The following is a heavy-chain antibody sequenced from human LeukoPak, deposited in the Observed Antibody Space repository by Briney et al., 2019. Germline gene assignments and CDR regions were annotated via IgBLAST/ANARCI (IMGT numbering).Heavy chain of an antibody. CDR2: ISGSGGET. V-gene: IGHV3-23*01. Sequence: GGSLRLSCAASGFTFSTYAMGWVRQAPGKGLEWVSTISGSGGETYYADSVKGRFTISRDSSKNTLFLQMNSLRGDDTAVYYCVARPPIVVRGPFDDWGQGTLVTVSS. CDR1: GFTFSTYA. J-gene: IGHJ4*02. D-gene: IGHD3-22*01. CDR3: VARPPIVVRGPFDD.